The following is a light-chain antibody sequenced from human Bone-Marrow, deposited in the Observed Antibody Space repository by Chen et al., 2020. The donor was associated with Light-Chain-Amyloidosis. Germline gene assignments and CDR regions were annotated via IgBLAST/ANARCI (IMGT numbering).Light chain of an antibody. CDR2: EDD. CDR3: QSYQGSSQGV. Sequence: NFMLTQPHSVSESAGKTVIISCTRSSGSIATNYVQWYQQRPGSSPTTVIYEDDQRPSGVPDRFSGSINRSSNSASLTISGLKPEDEADYYCQSYQGSSQGVFGGGTKLTVL. J-gene: IGLJ3*02. CDR1: SGSIATNY. V-gene: IGLV6-57*01.